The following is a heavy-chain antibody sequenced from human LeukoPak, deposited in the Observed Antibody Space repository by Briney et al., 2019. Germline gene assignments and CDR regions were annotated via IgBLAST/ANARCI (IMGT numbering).Heavy chain of an antibody. D-gene: IGHD4-17*01. CDR3: AREGSVTNDY. CDR1: GFTFTKYW. J-gene: IGHJ4*02. V-gene: IGHV3-74*03. Sequence: GGTLRLSCAASGFTFTKYWMHWVRQAPGKGLVWVSRVNSDGSRTTYADSVKGRFTISRDNANNTLYLQMNSLTAEDTAVYYCAREGSVTNDYWGQGTLVTVSS. CDR2: VNSDGSRT.